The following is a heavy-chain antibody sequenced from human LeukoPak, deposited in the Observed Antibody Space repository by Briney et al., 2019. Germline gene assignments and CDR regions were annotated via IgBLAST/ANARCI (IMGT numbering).Heavy chain of an antibody. V-gene: IGHV3-23*01. Sequence: GGSLRLSCAASGFTFSSYAMSWVRQAPGKGLEWVSAISGSGAGTYYADSVKGRFTISRDNSENTLYLQMNSLRAEDTAVCYCARDRVSSGWTVFDYWGQGTLVTVSS. D-gene: IGHD6-19*01. CDR3: ARDRVSSGWTVFDY. CDR1: GFTFSSYA. J-gene: IGHJ4*02. CDR2: ISGSGAGT.